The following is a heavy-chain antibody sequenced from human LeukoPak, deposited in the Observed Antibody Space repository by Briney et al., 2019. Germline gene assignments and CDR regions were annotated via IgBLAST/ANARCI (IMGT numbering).Heavy chain of an antibody. Sequence: SETLSLTCTVSGYSISSGYYWGWIRQPPGKGLEWIGSIYHSGSTYYNPSLKSRVTISVDTSKNQFSQKLSSVTAADTAVYYCARSGDYPYYFDYWGQGTLVTVSS. CDR2: IYHSGST. CDR1: GYSISSGYY. J-gene: IGHJ4*02. CDR3: ARSGDYPYYFDY. D-gene: IGHD4-17*01. V-gene: IGHV4-38-2*02.